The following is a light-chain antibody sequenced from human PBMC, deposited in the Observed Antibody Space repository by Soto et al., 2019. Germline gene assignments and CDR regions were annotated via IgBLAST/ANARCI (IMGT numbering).Light chain of an antibody. CDR3: CSYAGSSTFWV. CDR1: SSDVGSYNL. V-gene: IGLV2-23*02. CDR2: EVS. J-gene: IGLJ3*02. Sequence: QYALTQPASVSGSPGQSITISCTGTSSDVGSYNLVSWYQQHPGKAPKLMIYEVSKRPSGVSNRFSGSKSGNTASLTISGLQAEDEADYYCCSYAGSSTFWVFGGGTKVTVL.